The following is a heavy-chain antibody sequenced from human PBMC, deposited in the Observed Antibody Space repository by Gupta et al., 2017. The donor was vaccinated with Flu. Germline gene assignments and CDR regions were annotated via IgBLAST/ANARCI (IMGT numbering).Heavy chain of an antibody. CDR3: AREEMTSAYYFDS. CDR2: MYYSGST. CDR1: GGSITRHY. D-gene: IGHD5-24*01. V-gene: IGHV4-59*11. Sequence: QVQLKESGPRLVKPSETLSLTRTVSGGSITRHYWSWIRQSPGKGLEWSGYMYYSGSTNYNASLKSRVTISIDMSKNEFYLKLNSVTAADTAVYYCAREEMTSAYYFDSWGPGTLVTVSS. J-gene: IGHJ4*02.